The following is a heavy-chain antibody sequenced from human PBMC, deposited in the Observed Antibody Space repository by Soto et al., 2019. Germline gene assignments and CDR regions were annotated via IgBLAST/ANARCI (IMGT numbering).Heavy chain of an antibody. D-gene: IGHD3-10*01. CDR1: GYTFTTYS. CDR2: INAGNGNT. J-gene: IGHJ4*02. V-gene: IGHV1-3*01. CDR3: ARGQGTYADY. Sequence: QVQLVQSGAEVKKPGASVKVSCKASGYTFTTYSVHWVRQAPEQRLEWMGWINAGNGNTKYSQKFQDRVTITRDTSASTAYMELSSLRSEDTTVYYCARGQGTYADYWGQGTLVSVSS.